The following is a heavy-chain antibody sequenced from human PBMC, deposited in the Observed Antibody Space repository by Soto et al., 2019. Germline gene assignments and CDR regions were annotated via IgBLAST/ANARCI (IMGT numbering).Heavy chain of an antibody. Sequence: ASVKVSCKASGYTFTSYDINWVRQATGQGLEWMGWMNPNSGNTGYAQKFQGRVTMTRNTSISKAYMELSSLRSEDTAVYYCARQGAGLPPSPYYMDVWGKGTPVTVSS. J-gene: IGHJ6*03. CDR1: GYTFTSYD. CDR2: MNPNSGNT. CDR3: ARQGAGLPPSPYYMDV. V-gene: IGHV1-8*01.